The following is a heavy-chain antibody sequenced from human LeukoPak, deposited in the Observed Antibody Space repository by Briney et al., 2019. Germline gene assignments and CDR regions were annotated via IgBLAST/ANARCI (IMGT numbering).Heavy chain of an antibody. V-gene: IGHV5-51*01. CDR3: ARLLGYYSSSSCNGDWFDP. CDR1: GYSFTSYW. J-gene: IGHJ5*02. D-gene: IGHD2-2*01. CDR2: IYPGDSDT. Sequence: GESLKISCKGSGYSFTSYWIGWVRQMPGKGLEWMGIIYPGDSDTRYSPSFQGQVTISADKSISTAYLQWSSLKASDTAMYYCARLLGYYSSSSCNGDWFDPWGQGTLVTVSS.